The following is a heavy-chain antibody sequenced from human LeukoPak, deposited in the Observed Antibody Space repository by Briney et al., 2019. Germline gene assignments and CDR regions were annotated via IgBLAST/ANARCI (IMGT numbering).Heavy chain of an antibody. V-gene: IGHV4-38-2*02. CDR3: ARGLSVWGYSGYYSSGYFDY. D-gene: IGHD5-12*01. CDR1: GYSISSGYY. Sequence: SETLSLTCTVSGYSISSGYYWGWIRQPPGKGLEWIGSIYHGRNTYYNPSLKSRVTISIDTSKNQFSLKLSSVTAADTAVYYCARGLSVWGYSGYYSSGYFDYWGQGTLVTVSS. J-gene: IGHJ4*02. CDR2: IYHGRNT.